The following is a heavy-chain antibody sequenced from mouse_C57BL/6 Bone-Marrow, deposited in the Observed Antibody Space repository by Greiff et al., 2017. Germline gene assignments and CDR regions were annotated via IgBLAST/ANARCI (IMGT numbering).Heavy chain of an antibody. CDR2: IDPENGDT. V-gene: IGHV14-4*01. Sequence: EVQLQQSGAELVRPGASVKLSCTASGFNIKDDYMHWVKQRPEQGLEWIGWIDPENGDTEYDSKFQGKGTITADPSSNTAYLQLSSLTSEDAAVYYCTTGIYYYYDDGDYWGQGTTLTVSS. D-gene: IGHD2-4*01. CDR3: TTGIYYYYDDGDY. CDR1: GFNIKDDY. J-gene: IGHJ2*01.